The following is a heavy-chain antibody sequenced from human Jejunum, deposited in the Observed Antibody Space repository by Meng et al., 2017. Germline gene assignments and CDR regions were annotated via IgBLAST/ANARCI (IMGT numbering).Heavy chain of an antibody. CDR2: IPYDGSNQ. V-gene: IGHV3-30*04. CDR3: AEGREPNTYYYSSASI. D-gene: IGHD3-10*01. Sequence: GESLKISCTASGFTLSNYAMHWVRQAPGRGLEWVTLIPYDGSNQYYADSVKGRFTISRDSSENTLYLQLNSLSSEDTAVYYCAEGREPNTYYYSSASIWGQGTMVTVSS. J-gene: IGHJ3*02. CDR1: GFTLSNYA.